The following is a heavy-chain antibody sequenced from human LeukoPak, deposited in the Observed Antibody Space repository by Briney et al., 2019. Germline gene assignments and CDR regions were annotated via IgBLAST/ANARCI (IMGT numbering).Heavy chain of an antibody. CDR3: AKVCSGYYNFDY. V-gene: IGHV3-23*01. D-gene: IGHD3-22*01. Sequence: GGSLRLSCAASGFTFSSYAMSWVRQAPGKGLEWVSAISGSGGSTYYADSVKGRFTISRDNSKNTLCLQMNSLRAEDTAVYYCAKVCSGYYNFDYWGQGTLVTVSS. CDR2: ISGSGGST. CDR1: GFTFSSYA. J-gene: IGHJ4*02.